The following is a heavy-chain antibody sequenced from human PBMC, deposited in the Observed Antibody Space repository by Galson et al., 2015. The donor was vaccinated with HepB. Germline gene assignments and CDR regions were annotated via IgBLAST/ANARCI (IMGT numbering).Heavy chain of an antibody. CDR1: GFTFSSYD. CDR2: IGTAGDT. D-gene: IGHD1-26*01. CDR3: ARAAGVGATTLYYFDY. V-gene: IGHV3-13*01. Sequence: SLRLSCAASGFTFSSYDMHWVRQATGKGLEWVSAIGTAGDTYYPGSVKGRFTISRENAKNSLYLQMNSLRAGDTAVYYCARAAGVGATTLYYFDYWGQGTLVTVSS. J-gene: IGHJ4*02.